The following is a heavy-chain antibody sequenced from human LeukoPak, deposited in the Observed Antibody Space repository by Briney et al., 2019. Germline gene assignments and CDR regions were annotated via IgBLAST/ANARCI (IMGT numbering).Heavy chain of an antibody. V-gene: IGHV3-11*01. CDR2: ISSSGSTI. D-gene: IGHD3-10*01. J-gene: IGHJ4*02. CDR1: GFTFSDYY. CDR3: ARGGWYYYGSGRDFDY. Sequence: GGSLRLSCAAPGFTFSDYYMSWIRQAPGKGLEWVSYISSSGSTIYYAHSVKGRFTPSTDNAKNSLYLQINSLRAEDTAVYYWARGGWYYYGSGRDFDYWGQGTLVTVSS.